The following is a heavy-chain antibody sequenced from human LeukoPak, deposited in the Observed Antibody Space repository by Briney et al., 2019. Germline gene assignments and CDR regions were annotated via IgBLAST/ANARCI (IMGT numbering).Heavy chain of an antibody. Sequence: ASVKVSCKASGGTLSSYAISWVRQAPGQGLEWMGGIIPIFGTANYAQKFQGRVTITADESTSTAYMELSSLRSEDTAVYYCARGGSSGISDGGYWGQGTLVTVSS. J-gene: IGHJ4*02. V-gene: IGHV1-69*13. CDR1: GGTLSSYA. D-gene: IGHD3-22*01. CDR2: IIPIFGTA. CDR3: ARGGSSGISDGGY.